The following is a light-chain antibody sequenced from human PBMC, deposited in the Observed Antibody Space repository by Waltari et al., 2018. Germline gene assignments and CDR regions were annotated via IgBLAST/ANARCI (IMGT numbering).Light chain of an antibody. J-gene: IGKJ1*01. CDR1: QNVNTN. CDR2: GAS. V-gene: IGKV3-15*01. Sequence: EIVMTQSPATLSVSPGARATLSCRASQNVNTNVAWYQQKPGQAPRLLIYGASTRATDVPARFSGSGSGTEFTLTISSLQSEDFAVYYCQQYNYWRTFGQGTKVDIK. CDR3: QQYNYWRT.